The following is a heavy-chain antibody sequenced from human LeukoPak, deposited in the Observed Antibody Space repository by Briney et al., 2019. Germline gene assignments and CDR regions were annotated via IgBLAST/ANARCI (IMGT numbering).Heavy chain of an antibody. CDR2: ISGSGIST. CDR1: GFTFSSYA. CDR3: TTHLGYCSGGSCYSGAFDI. Sequence: PGGSLRLSCAASGFTFSSYAMSWVRQAPGKGLEWVSAISGSGISTYYADSVKGRFTISRDNSKNTLYLQMNSLRAEDTAVYYCTTHLGYCSGGSCYSGAFDIWGQGTMVTVSS. D-gene: IGHD2-15*01. J-gene: IGHJ3*02. V-gene: IGHV3-23*01.